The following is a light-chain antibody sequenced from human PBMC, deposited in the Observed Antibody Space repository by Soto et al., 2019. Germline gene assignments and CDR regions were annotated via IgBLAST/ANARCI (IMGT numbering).Light chain of an antibody. J-gene: IGKJ5*01. CDR3: QQFSNYPHV. Sequence: AIQLTQSPSSLSASVGDRVIITFRASQGIHTALAWYQQKSGNAPMLLIYDASTVEAGVPSRFSGSGSGTDFTLTISSLQPEDFAIYYCQQFSNYPHVFGQGTRLEIK. V-gene: IGKV1D-13*01. CDR1: QGIHTA. CDR2: DAS.